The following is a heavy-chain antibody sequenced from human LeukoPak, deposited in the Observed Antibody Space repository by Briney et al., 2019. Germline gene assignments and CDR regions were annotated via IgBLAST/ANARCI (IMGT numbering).Heavy chain of an antibody. CDR1: GYTFTSYG. CDR3: ASGPPAEYMDV. D-gene: IGHD2-15*01. V-gene: IGHV1-18*01. J-gene: IGHJ6*03. CDR2: ISAYNINT. Sequence: ASVKISCKASGYTFTSYGISWVRQAPGQGLEWMGWISAYNINTNYAQKLQGRVTMTTDTSTSTAYMELRSLRSDDTAVYYWASGPPAEYMDVWGKGTTVTVSS.